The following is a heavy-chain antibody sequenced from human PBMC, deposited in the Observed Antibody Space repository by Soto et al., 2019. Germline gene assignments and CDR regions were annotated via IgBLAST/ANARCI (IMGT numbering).Heavy chain of an antibody. V-gene: IGHV2-5*02. Sequence: QITLNESGPALVKPTQTLTLTCTFSGFSLTTSGVGVHWLRQPPGTALEWLAVIYGDDDKRCNPSLETRLTNTNDTVKYQVVLTTADMDPLYTATYSCAHTPYYRINWYIRDDWFDPWGQGTLVTVSS. CDR2: IYGDDDK. CDR1: GFSLTTSGVG. J-gene: IGHJ5*02. D-gene: IGHD6-13*01. CDR3: AHTPYYRINWYIRDDWFDP.